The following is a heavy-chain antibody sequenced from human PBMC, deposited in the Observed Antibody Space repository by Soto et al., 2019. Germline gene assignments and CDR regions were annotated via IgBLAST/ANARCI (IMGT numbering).Heavy chain of an antibody. V-gene: IGHV3-33*01. CDR1: GFTFSSYG. CDR3: ARDLGVAHHSDYYYYGMDV. CDR2: IWYDGSNK. J-gene: IGHJ6*02. D-gene: IGHD3-3*01. Sequence: QVQLVESGGGVVQPGRSLRLSCAASGFTFSSYGMHWVRQAPGKGLEWVAVIWYDGSNKYYADSVKGRFTISRDNSKNTLYLQMNSLRAEDTAVYYCARDLGVAHHSDYYYYGMDVWGQGTTVTVSS.